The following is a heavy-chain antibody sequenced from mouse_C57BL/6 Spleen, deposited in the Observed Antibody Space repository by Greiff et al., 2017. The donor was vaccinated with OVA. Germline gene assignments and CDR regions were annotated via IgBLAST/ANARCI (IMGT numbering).Heavy chain of an antibody. CDR1: GFSLTSYG. CDR2: IWSGGST. V-gene: IGHV2-2*01. J-gene: IGHJ1*03. CDR3: ARNSDGNWYFDV. Sequence: QVQLQQSGPGLVQPSQSLSITCTVSGFSLTSYGVHWVRQSPGKGLEWLGVIWSGGSTDYTAAFISRLSISKDNSKSQVFFKMNSLQADDTAIYYCARNSDGNWYFDVWGTGTTVTVSS. D-gene: IGHD2-3*01.